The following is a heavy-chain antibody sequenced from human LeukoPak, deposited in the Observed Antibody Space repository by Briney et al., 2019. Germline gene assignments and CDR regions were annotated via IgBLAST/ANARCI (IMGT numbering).Heavy chain of an antibody. J-gene: IGHJ4*02. D-gene: IGHD5-18*01. CDR1: GYTFTSYA. CDR3: ARTTAMVTIFDY. Sequence: GASVKVSCKASGYTFTSYAMHWVRQAPGQRLEWMGWINAGNGNTKHSQKFQGRVTITRDTSASTAYMELSSLRSEDTAVYYCARTTAMVTIFDYWGQGTLVTDSS. CDR2: INAGNGNT. V-gene: IGHV1-3*01.